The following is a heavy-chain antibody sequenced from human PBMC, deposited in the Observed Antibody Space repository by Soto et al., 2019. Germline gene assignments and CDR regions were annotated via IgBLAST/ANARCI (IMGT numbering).Heavy chain of an antibody. V-gene: IGHV1-2*02. CDR1: GYTFSDYY. CDR2: ISPNNGAT. CDR3: ARGGEFCSTGSCNSSLGDAFDV. D-gene: IGHD2-15*01. J-gene: IGHJ3*01. Sequence: QVQLVQSGAEVKKPGASMKVSCKASGYTFSDYYMHWVRQAPGQGLECMGWISPNNGATNYAQKFQDRVNMPRDASITTAYMELSRLRSDDTAVYYCARGGEFCSTGSCNSSLGDAFDVWGQGTTVTVSS.